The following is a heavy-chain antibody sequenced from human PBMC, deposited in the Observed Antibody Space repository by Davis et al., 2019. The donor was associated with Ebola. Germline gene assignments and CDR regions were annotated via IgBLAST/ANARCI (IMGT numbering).Heavy chain of an antibody. Sequence: ASVKVSCKASGYTFIIYNMHWVRQAPGQGLEWVGVINPSGGGTSYAQKFQGRVTMTRDTSTSTVYMELSSLRSDDTALYYCARGYDYGDYWGQGTLVTVSS. CDR2: INPSGGGT. J-gene: IGHJ4*02. D-gene: IGHD3-16*01. CDR3: ARGYDYGDY. CDR1: GYTFIIYN. V-gene: IGHV1-46*01.